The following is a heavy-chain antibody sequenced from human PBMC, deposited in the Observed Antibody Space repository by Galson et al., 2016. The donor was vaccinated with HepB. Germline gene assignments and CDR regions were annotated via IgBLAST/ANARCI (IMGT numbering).Heavy chain of an antibody. CDR1: GASISHHY. CDR2: IYTSGSA. J-gene: IGHJ3*01. D-gene: IGHD3-3*01. Sequence: LSLTCTVSGASISHHYWSWIRQPAGKGLEWIGRIYTSGSASYNPSLRNRVTMSLDTSKNQFSLNLRSVTAADTAVYFCARDLLTDFAVVTDAFDVWGQGRMVTVSS. CDR3: ARDLLTDFAVVTDAFDV. V-gene: IGHV4-4*07.